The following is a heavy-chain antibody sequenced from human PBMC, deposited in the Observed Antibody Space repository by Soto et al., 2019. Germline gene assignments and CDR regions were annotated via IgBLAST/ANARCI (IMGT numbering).Heavy chain of an antibody. Sequence: SVKVSCKASGGTFSSYTISWVRQAPGQGLEWMGRIIPILGIANYAQKFQGRVTITADKSTSTAYMELSSLRSEDTAVYYCARDHYYGSGSYNTYYYYMDVWGKGTTVTVS. CDR2: IIPILGIA. D-gene: IGHD3-10*01. CDR3: ARDHYYGSGSYNTYYYYMDV. V-gene: IGHV1-69*04. J-gene: IGHJ6*03. CDR1: GGTFSSYT.